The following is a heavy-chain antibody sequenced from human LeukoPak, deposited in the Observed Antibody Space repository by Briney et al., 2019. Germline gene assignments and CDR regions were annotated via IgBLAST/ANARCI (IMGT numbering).Heavy chain of an antibody. CDR3: VRDPSSVRLPFGS. CDR2: ISASSSGI. V-gene: IGHV3-48*01. D-gene: IGHD6-6*01. CDR1: GFTLSHYG. J-gene: IGHJ4*02. Sequence: GGSLRLSCAVAGFTLSHYGMNWVRQAPGKGLEWISHISASSSGIFYADSVKGRFITSRDNTRSSLYLQMNSLRAEDTAVYYCVRDPSSVRLPFGSWGQGTLVTVSS.